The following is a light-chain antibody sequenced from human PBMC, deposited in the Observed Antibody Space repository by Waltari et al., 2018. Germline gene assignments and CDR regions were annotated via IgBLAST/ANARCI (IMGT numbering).Light chain of an antibody. CDR1: SSDVGGYNC. Sequence: QSALTQPPSASGSPGQSVTISCTGTSSDVGGYNCVSWYQQHPGKAPKLMIYDVSKRPPGGPDRFSGSKSGNTAYLTVSGLQAEDEADCYCNSYAGSNSVLFGAGTKLTVL. CDR3: NSYAGSNSVL. J-gene: IGLJ2*01. CDR2: DVS. V-gene: IGLV2-8*01.